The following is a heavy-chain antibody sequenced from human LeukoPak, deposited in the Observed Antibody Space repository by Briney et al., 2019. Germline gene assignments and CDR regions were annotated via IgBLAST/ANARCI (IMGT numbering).Heavy chain of an antibody. CDR3: ARMGTTFDY. CDR1: GGSISSGSYD. D-gene: IGHD1-1*01. V-gene: IGHV4-61*02. CDR2: VYTSGST. Sequence: SETLSFTCTVSGGSISSGSYDWSWIRQPAGKGLDWIGRVYTSGSTNYKPSLKSRVTISVDTSKNQFSLKLSSVTAADTAVYYCARMGTTFDYWGQGTLVTVSS. J-gene: IGHJ4*02.